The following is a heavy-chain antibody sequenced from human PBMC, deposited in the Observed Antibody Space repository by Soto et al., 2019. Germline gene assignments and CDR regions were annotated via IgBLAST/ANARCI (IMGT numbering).Heavy chain of an antibody. J-gene: IGHJ6*02. Sequence: GGSLRLSCAASGFPFSSYGMHLVRQAPGKGLEWVAVISYDGSNKYYADSVKGRFTISRDNSKNTLYLQMNSLRAEDTAVYYCATPQWLVNYYYDYGMDVWDQGTTVTVSS. CDR2: ISYDGSNK. V-gene: IGHV3-30*03. CDR1: GFPFSSYG. CDR3: ATPQWLVNYYYDYGMDV. D-gene: IGHD6-19*01.